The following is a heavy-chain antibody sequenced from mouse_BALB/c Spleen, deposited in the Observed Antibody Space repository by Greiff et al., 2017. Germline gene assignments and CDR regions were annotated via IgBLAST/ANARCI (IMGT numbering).Heavy chain of an antibody. Sequence: LQQSGSELVRPGASVKLSCKASGYTFTSYWMHWVKQRPGQGLEWIGNIYPGSGSTNYDEKFKSKATLTVDTSSSTAYMQLSSLTSEDSAVYYCTRGWLPPFDYWGQGTTLTVSS. D-gene: IGHD2-2*01. J-gene: IGHJ2*01. CDR2: IYPGSGST. CDR3: TRGWLPPFDY. CDR1: GYTFTSYW. V-gene: IGHV1S22*01.